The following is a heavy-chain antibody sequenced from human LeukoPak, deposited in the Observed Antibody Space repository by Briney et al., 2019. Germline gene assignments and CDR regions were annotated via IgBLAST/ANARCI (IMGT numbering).Heavy chain of an antibody. CDR3: ANVTMVRGDTGGYFDY. D-gene: IGHD3-10*01. J-gene: IGHJ4*02. V-gene: IGHV3-9*01. CDR2: ISWNSGSI. CDR1: GFTFDDYA. Sequence: GGSLRLSCAASGFTFDDYAMHWVRQAPGKGLEWVSGISWNSGSIGYADSVKGRFTISRDNAKNSLYLQMNSLRAEDTALYYCANVTMVRGDTGGYFDYWGQGTLVTVSS.